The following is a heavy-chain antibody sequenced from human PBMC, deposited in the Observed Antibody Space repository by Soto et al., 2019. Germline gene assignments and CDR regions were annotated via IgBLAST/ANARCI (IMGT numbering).Heavy chain of an antibody. CDR2: IYYSGST. Sequence: SETLSLTCTVSGGSISSSSYYWGWIRQPPGKGLEWIGSIYYSGSTYYNPSLKSRVTISVDTSKNQFSLKLSSVTAADTAVYYCARAVAGTTYYYYYGMDVWGQGTTVTV. CDR1: GGSISSSSYY. J-gene: IGHJ6*02. V-gene: IGHV4-39*01. D-gene: IGHD6-19*01. CDR3: ARAVAGTTYYYYYGMDV.